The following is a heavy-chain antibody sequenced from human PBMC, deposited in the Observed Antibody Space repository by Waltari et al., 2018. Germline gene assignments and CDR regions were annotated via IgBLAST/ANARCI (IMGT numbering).Heavy chain of an antibody. J-gene: IGHJ6*03. CDR1: GFSFSSYW. CDR2: IKRDGTER. D-gene: IGHD2-8*01. V-gene: IGHV3-7*01. Sequence: EVQLVESGGDLVQPGGSLRLSCAASGFSFSSYWMSWVRQAPGKGVEWLANIKRDGTERYYVDSVKGRFTVSRDNAKNSVYLQMNGLRGEDTAIYYCAKYGDYYLDVWGQGTTVTVSS. CDR3: AKYGDYYLDV.